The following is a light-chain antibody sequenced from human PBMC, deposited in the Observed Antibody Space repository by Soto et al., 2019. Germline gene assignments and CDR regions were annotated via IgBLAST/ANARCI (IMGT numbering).Light chain of an antibody. CDR3: QQYDYLIT. J-gene: IGKJ5*01. CDR1: QSVSSSY. CDR2: GAF. V-gene: IGKV3-20*01. Sequence: EIVLTQSPGTLSLSPGERATLSCRASQSVSSSYLAWYQQKPGQAPRLLISGAFNRATGIPDRFSGSGSATDFTLTISRLEPEDFAVYYCQQYDYLITFGQGTRLEIK.